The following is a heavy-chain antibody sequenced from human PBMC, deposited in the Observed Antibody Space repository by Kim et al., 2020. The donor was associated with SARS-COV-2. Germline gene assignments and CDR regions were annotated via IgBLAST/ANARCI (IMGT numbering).Heavy chain of an antibody. CDR2: ISAYNGNT. CDR3: ARAGGYDYVLGSYRYTEDDY. D-gene: IGHD3-16*02. Sequence: ASVKVSCKASGYTFTSYGISWVRQAPGQGLEWMGWISAYNGNTNYAQKLQGRVTMTTDTSTSTAYMELRSLRSDDTAVYYCARAGGYDYVLGSYRYTEDDYWGQGTLVTVSS. V-gene: IGHV1-18*01. CDR1: GYTFTSYG. J-gene: IGHJ4*02.